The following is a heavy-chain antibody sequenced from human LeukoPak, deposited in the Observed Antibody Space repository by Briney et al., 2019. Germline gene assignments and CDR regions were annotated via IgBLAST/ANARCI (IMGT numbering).Heavy chain of an antibody. Sequence: ASVKVSCKASGGTFSSYAISWVRQAPGQGLEWMGWISAYNGNTNYAQKLQGRVTMTTDTSTSTAYMELRSLRSDDTAVYYCARARSTFGGVIADYYYYYYMDVWGKGTTVTVSS. V-gene: IGHV1-18*01. D-gene: IGHD3-16*02. CDR1: GGTFSSYA. J-gene: IGHJ6*03. CDR3: ARARSTFGGVIADYYYYYYMDV. CDR2: ISAYNGNT.